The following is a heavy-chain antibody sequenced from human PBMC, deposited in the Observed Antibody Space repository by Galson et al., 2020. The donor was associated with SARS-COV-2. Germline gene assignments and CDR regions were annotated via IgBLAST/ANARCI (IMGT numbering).Heavy chain of an antibody. CDR2: ISSSSSYI. V-gene: IGHV3-21*01. Sequence: GGYLRLSCAASGFTFSSYSMNWVRQAPGKGLEWVPSISSSSSYIYYADSVKGRFTISRDNAKNSLYLQMNSLRAEDTAVYYCATNGGDIVATVVYYGMDVWGQGTTVTVSS. J-gene: IGHJ6*02. CDR1: GFTFSSYS. D-gene: IGHD5-12*01. CDR3: ATNGGDIVATVVYYGMDV.